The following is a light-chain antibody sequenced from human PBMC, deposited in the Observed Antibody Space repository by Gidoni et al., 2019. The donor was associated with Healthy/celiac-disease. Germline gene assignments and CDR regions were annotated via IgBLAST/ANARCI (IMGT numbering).Light chain of an antibody. CDR1: QSVSSSY. V-gene: IGKV3-20*01. J-gene: IGKJ4*01. Sequence: EIVLTQSPGTLSLSPGERATLSCRASQSVSSSYLAWYQQKPGQAPRPLIYGASSRATGIPDRFSGSGSGTDFTLTISRLEPEDFAVYYCQQYGSSPRLTFXGXTKVEIK. CDR2: GAS. CDR3: QQYGSSPRLT.